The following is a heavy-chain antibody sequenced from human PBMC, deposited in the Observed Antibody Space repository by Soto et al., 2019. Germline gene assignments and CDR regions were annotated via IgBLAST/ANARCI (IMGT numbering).Heavy chain of an antibody. CDR1: GDSIHPYY. D-gene: IGHD3-3*01. CDR2: IYYTGST. J-gene: IGHJ6*03. V-gene: IGHV4-59*08. Sequence: PSETLSLTCTVSGDSIHPYYWSWIRQPPGKGLECIGYIYYTGSTNYNPSLESRVTISIDTSKNQFSLKLSSVTATDTAVYYCARHRNYDFWSGYYMDVWGKGTTVTVSS. CDR3: ARHRNYDFWSGYYMDV.